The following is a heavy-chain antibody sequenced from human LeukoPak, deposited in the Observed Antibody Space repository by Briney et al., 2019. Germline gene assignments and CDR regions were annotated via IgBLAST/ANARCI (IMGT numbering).Heavy chain of an antibody. CDR2: IYTSGST. CDR1: GGSISSGSYY. V-gene: IGHV4-61*02. CDR3: ARAPPGWELLRDDAFDI. Sequence: PSETLSLTCTVSGGSISSGSYYWSWIRQPAGKGLEWIGRIYTSGSTNYNPSLKSRVTISVDTSKNQFSLKLSSVTAADTAVYYCARAPPGWELLRDDAFDIWGQGTMVTVSS. D-gene: IGHD1-26*01. J-gene: IGHJ3*02.